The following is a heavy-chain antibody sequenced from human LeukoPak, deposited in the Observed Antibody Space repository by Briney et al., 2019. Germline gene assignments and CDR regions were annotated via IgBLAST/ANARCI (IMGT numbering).Heavy chain of an antibody. CDR3: AAAGSGWSLFDY. D-gene: IGHD6-19*01. CDR1: GFTFTSSA. J-gene: IGHJ4*02. Sequence: SVKVSCKASGFTFTSSAVQWVRQARGQRLEWIGWIVVGSGNTNYAQKFQERVTITRDMSTSTAYMELSSLRSEDAAVYYCAAAGSGWSLFDYWGQGTLVTVSS. CDR2: IVVGSGNT. V-gene: IGHV1-58*01.